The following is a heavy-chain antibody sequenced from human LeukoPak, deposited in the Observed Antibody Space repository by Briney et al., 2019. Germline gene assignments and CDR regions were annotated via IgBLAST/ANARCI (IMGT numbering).Heavy chain of an antibody. J-gene: IGHJ4*02. V-gene: IGHV4-34*01. D-gene: IGHD4-17*01. CDR2: IDHSGTT. Sequence: SETLSLTCALYGESLSGFYWSWLRQSPGKGLEWIGEIDHSGTTNYNPSLKSRVTISVDTSKNQFSLNVSAVTAADTSVYYCARESHTVTSFDYWGQGTLVTVSS. CDR3: ARESHTVTSFDY. CDR1: GESLSGFY.